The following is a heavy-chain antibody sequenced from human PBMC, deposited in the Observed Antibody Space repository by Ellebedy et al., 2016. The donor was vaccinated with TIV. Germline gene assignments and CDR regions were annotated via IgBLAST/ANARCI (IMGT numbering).Heavy chain of an antibody. CDR2: TFYRSKWYN. CDR1: GDSVSSARAA. Sequence: QTLSLTCAISGDSVSSARAAWSWLRQSPSKGLEWLGRTFYRSKWYNTYAVRLKTRININPDTSSNQFSLQLDSVTPEETAVNLCASETGFSIVGDDEAFDVWGQGTMVTVSS. D-gene: IGHD2-15*01. J-gene: IGHJ3*01. CDR3: ASETGFSIVGDDEAFDV. V-gene: IGHV6-1*01.